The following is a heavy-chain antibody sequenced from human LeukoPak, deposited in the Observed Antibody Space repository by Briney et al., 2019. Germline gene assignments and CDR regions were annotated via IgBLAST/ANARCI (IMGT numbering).Heavy chain of an antibody. CDR2: INYSGRT. Sequence: PSETLSLTCSVSDDSISSYYWSWIRQPPGKGPEWIGYINYSGRTNYNPSLKSRVTISLDTSKHQFSLNLSSVTAADTAMYYCARGSSYGLDVWGQGTTVTVSS. J-gene: IGHJ6*02. CDR3: ARGSSYGLDV. V-gene: IGHV4-59*01. CDR1: DDSISSYY. D-gene: IGHD6-19*01.